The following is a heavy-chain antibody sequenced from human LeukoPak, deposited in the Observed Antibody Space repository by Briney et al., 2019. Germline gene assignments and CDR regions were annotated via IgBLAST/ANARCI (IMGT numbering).Heavy chain of an antibody. CDR2: ILYDGSNK. Sequence: GGSLRLSCAASGFTFSSYATSWVRQAPGKGLEWVAVILYDGSNKYYGDSVKGRFTISRDISKHTVYLQMNSLRAEDTAVYYCAKDLNYGSGTYYLTDSWGQGTLVTVSS. J-gene: IGHJ4*02. V-gene: IGHV3-30*18. CDR1: GFTFSSYA. D-gene: IGHD3-10*01. CDR3: AKDLNYGSGTYYLTDS.